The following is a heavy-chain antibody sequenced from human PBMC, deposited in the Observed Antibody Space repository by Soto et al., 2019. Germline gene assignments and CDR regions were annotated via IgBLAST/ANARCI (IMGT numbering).Heavy chain of an antibody. V-gene: IGHV4-31*03. D-gene: IGHD2-8*02. Sequence: QVQLQESGPGLVKPSQTLSLTCTVSGDSVSTGGHYWSWIRQHPGKGLEWLGYLYDTGTTYYNPSRKSRLTISVDTSKNQFSLRLSSVTAADTAVYYCARDQPWSYGMGVWGQGTTVSVSS. CDR3: ARDQPWSYGMGV. CDR2: LYDTGTT. J-gene: IGHJ6*02. CDR1: GDSVSTGGHY.